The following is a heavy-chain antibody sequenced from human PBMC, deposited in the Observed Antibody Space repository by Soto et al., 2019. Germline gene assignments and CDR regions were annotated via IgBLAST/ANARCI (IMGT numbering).Heavy chain of an antibody. J-gene: IGHJ5*02. CDR3: AGEVGAISYNWFDP. CDR1: GYTFTSYG. D-gene: IGHD1-26*01. CDR2: ISAYNGNT. V-gene: IGHV1-18*01. Sequence: QVQLVQSGAEVKKPGASVKVSCKASGYTFTSYGISWVRQAPGQGLEWMGWISAYNGNTKYAQKRQGRVTMTTDESTNTANRDVRSLGSDDTAVYYCAGEVGAISYNWFDPWGQGTLVTVSS.